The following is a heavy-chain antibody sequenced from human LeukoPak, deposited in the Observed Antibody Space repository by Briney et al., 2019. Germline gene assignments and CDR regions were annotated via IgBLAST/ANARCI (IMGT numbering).Heavy chain of an antibody. V-gene: IGHV1-46*01. Sequence: ASVKVSCKASGYTFTSYYIHWVRQAPGQGLEWMGIINPSLDTTIYAQKFQGRVAMTRDTSTNTVYMALSSLRSEDTAVYYCARAPLSDSSGYYGDYWGQGTLVTVPS. CDR3: ARAPLSDSSGYYGDY. CDR1: GYTFTSYY. D-gene: IGHD3-22*01. CDR2: INPSLDTT. J-gene: IGHJ4*02.